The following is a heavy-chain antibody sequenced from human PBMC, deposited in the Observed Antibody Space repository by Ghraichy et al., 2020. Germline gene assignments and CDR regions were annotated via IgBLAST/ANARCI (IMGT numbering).Heavy chain of an antibody. CDR2: IHSRGNT. V-gene: IGHV4-59*01. CDR1: GGSINNYY. D-gene: IGHD1-26*01. CDR3: SRAPGVGWAGNWFDT. J-gene: IGHJ5*02. Sequence: SETLSLTCTVSGGSINNYYWTWSRQPPGEGLEWIGYIHSRGNTNYNPSLKSRVSISLDQSNNEFSLSMTSVTAADTAVYYCSRAPGVGWAGNWFDTWGQGVLVTVSS.